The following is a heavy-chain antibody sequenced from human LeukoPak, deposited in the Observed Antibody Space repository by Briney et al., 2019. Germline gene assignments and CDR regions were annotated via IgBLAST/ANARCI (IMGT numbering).Heavy chain of an antibody. CDR1: GYTFTSYA. CDR3: ARSSIIAAAGPYYFDY. D-gene: IGHD6-13*01. V-gene: IGHV1-69*06. Sequence: GASVKVSCKASGYTFTSYAISWVRQAPGQGLEWMGGIIPIFGTANYAQKFQGRVTITADKSTSTAYMELSSLRSEDTAVYYCARSSIIAAAGPYYFDYWGQGTRVTVSS. J-gene: IGHJ4*01. CDR2: IIPIFGTA.